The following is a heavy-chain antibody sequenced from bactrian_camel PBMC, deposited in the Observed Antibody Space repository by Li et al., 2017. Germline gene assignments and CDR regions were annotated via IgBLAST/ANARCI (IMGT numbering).Heavy chain of an antibody. CDR1: GFSFSSYS. D-gene: IGHD3*01. V-gene: IGHV3S6*01. J-gene: IGHJ6*01. CDR2: IYIGGSGTT. CDR3: AAAGTRTSVMGPSTRTCPTDFGY. Sequence: HVQLVESGGGLVQPGGSLRLSCAASGFSFSSYSMTWVRQVPGKGLEWVSTIYIGGSGTTYYADSVKGRFTISQDNAVNTMYLQMNNLKPTDTGVYYCAAAGTRTSVMGPSTRTCPTDFGYWGQGTQVTVS.